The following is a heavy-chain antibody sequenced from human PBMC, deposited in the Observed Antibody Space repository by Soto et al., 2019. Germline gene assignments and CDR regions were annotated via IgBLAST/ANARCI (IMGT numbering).Heavy chain of an antibody. D-gene: IGHD2-21*02. V-gene: IGHV1-2*02. CDR3: ARDTPTRLEGGDWLDY. Sequence: QVQLVQSGAEVKKPGASVKVSCKASGYTFTGYYMHWVRQAPGQGLEWMGWINPNSGGTNYAQKFQGRVTMTRDTSISTAYMELSRVRSDDTAVYYCARDTPTRLEGGDWLDYWGQGTLVTVSS. CDR2: INPNSGGT. J-gene: IGHJ4*02. CDR1: GYTFTGYY.